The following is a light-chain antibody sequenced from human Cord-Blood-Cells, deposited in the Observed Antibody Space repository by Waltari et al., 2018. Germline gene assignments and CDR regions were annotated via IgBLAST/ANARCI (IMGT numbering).Light chain of an antibody. CDR2: EGS. CDR1: SSDVGSYTL. CDR3: CSYAGSSTLV. V-gene: IGLV2-23*01. Sequence: QSALTQPASVSGSPGQSITIPCPGTSSDVGSYTLVSWYQQHPGKAPKLMIYEGSKRPSGVSNRFSGYKSGNTASLTISGLQAEDEADYYCCSYAGSSTLVFGGGTKLTVL. J-gene: IGLJ2*01.